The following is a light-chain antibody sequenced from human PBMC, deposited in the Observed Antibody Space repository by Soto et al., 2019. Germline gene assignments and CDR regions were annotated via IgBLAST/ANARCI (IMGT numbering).Light chain of an antibody. CDR1: QSITTF. Sequence: GDAVTITCRASQSITTFLAWYQQKPGKAPQILIYDASKLEPGVPSRLSGGGSGTEFTLTISSLQTDDFATYYCQQYSTYPLTFGGGTKVDI. V-gene: IGKV1-5*01. J-gene: IGKJ4*01. CDR3: QQYSTYPLT. CDR2: DAS.